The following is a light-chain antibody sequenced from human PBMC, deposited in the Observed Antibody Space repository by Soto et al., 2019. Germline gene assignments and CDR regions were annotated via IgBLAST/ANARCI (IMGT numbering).Light chain of an antibody. CDR2: MST. V-gene: IGLV1-47*01. CDR1: RSNIETND. J-gene: IGLJ3*02. Sequence: QSVLTQPPSASGTPGQRVTISCSGSRSNIETNDVYWYQQLPGTAPKLLIYMSTRRPSGVPDRFSGSKSGASASLVIGGLRSEDELDYSCSAWDDSLNIWVFGGGTQLTVL. CDR3: SAWDDSLNIWV.